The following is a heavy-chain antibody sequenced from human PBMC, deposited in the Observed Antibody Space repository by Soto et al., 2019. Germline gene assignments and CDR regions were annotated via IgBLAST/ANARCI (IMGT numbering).Heavy chain of an antibody. V-gene: IGHV3-74*01. J-gene: IGHJ6*02. CDR1: RFTFGSYW. CDR2: INVDGTET. CDR3: ERDKEVLLTNYGMAV. Sequence: GSLVRSCAAPRFTFGSYWMHWVRQAPGKGLVWVSDINVDGTETWYADSVKGRFTISRDNDKKTLYLQMTGLRVDDTGVYYCERDKEVLLTNYGMAVWGQGTKVTVYS.